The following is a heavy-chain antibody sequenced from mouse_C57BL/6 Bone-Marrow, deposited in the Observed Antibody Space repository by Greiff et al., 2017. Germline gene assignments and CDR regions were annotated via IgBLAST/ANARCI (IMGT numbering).Heavy chain of an antibody. CDR2: INPSSGYT. CDR1: GYTFTSYW. V-gene: IGHV1-7*01. Sequence: VQLQQSGAELAQPGASVKLSCKASGYTFTSYWMHWVKQRPGQGLEWIGYINPSSGYTKYNQKFKDKATFTADKSSSTAYMQLSRLTYEDSAVYYCARSSLAWFAYWCQGNLVTVSA. J-gene: IGHJ3*01. D-gene: IGHD4-1*01. CDR3: ARSSLAWFAY.